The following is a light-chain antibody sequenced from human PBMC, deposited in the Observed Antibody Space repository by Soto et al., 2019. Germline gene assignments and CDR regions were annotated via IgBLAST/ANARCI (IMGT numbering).Light chain of an antibody. CDR1: SSDVGSYNL. V-gene: IGLV2-23*01. Sequence: QSALTQPDSVSGSPGQSITISFTGTSSDVGSYNLVSWYQQHPGKAPKLMIYEGSKRPSGVSNRFSGSKSGNTASLTISGLQAEDEADYYCCSYAGSSTPYVFGTGTKLTVL. CDR2: EGS. CDR3: CSYAGSSTPYV. J-gene: IGLJ1*01.